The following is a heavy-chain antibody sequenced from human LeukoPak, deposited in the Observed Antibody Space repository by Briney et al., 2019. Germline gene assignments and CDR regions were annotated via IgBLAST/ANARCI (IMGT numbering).Heavy chain of an antibody. CDR1: GYSISSGYY. CDR2: IYHSEST. CDR3: ASRSYNWNYLDY. D-gene: IGHD1-20*01. J-gene: IGHJ4*02. V-gene: IGHV4-38-2*01. Sequence: PSETLSLTCAVSGYSISSGYYWGWIRQPPGKGLEWIGSIYHSESTYYNPSLKSRVTISVDTSKNQFSLKLSSVTAADTAVYYCASRSYNWNYLDYWGQGTLVTVSS.